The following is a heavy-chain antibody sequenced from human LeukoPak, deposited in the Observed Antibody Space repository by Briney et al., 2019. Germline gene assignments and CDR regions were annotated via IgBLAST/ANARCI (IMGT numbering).Heavy chain of an antibody. CDR3: ARDGLTLSYYDFWSGYNYFDY. J-gene: IGHJ4*02. CDR1: GDSISNYY. CDR2: IYTSGST. D-gene: IGHD3-3*01. Sequence: SETLSLTCTVSGDSISNYYWTWIRQPAAKGLEWIGRIYTSGSTNYSPSLKSRVTMSVDTSKNQVSLSLSSVTAADTAVYYCARDGLTLSYYDFWSGYNYFDYWGQGTLVTVSS. V-gene: IGHV4-4*07.